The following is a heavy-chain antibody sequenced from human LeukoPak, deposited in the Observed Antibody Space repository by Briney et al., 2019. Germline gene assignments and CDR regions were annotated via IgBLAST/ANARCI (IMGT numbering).Heavy chain of an antibody. D-gene: IGHD3-22*01. V-gene: IGHV4-34*01. CDR1: GGSFSGYY. CDR2: INQSGST. CDR3: ARIGTGGYSSSFDY. Sequence: SETLSLTCAVYGGSFSGYYWTWIRQPPGKGLEWIGEINQSGSTNYNPSLKSRVTISVDTSKNQFSLKLSSVTAADTAVYYCARIGTGGYSSSFDYWGQGTLVTVSS. J-gene: IGHJ4*02.